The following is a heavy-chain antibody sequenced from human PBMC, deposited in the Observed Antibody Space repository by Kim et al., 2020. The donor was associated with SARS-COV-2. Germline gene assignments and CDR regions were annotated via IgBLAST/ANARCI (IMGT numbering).Heavy chain of an antibody. CDR3: AKGHGSATPNWFDP. J-gene: IGHJ5*02. D-gene: IGHD3-10*01. Sequence: DSGKGRFTSSRNNPKNTLYLKMNSLRAEDTAVYYCAKGHGSATPNWFDPWGQGTLVTVSS. V-gene: IGHV3-23*01.